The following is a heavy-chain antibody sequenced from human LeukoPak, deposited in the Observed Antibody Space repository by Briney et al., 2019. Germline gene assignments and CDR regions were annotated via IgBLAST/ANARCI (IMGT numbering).Heavy chain of an antibody. D-gene: IGHD3-10*01. V-gene: IGHV3-30-3*01. J-gene: IGHJ6*02. CDR2: ISYDGSNK. CDR1: GFTFSSYA. CDR3: ARASERSSSPTYYYYYGMDV. Sequence: GGSLRLSCAASGFTFSSYAMHWVRQAPGEGLEWVAVISYDGSNKYYADSVKGRFTISRDNSKNTLYLQMNSLRAEDTAVYYCARASERSSSPTYYYYYGMDVWGQGTTVTVSS.